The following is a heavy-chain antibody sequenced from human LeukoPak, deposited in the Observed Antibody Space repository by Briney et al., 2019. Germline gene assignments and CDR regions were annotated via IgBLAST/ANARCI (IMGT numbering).Heavy chain of an antibody. CDR2: INHSGST. CDR1: GRSFSGYY. CDR3: ARVSRQFDP. V-gene: IGHV4-34*01. D-gene: IGHD3-3*02. Sequence: SETLSLTCAVYGRSFSGYYWSWIRQPPGKGLEWIGEINHSGSTNYNPSLKSRVTISVDTSKNQFSLKLSSVTAADTAVYYCARVSRQFDPWGQGTLVTVPS. J-gene: IGHJ5*02.